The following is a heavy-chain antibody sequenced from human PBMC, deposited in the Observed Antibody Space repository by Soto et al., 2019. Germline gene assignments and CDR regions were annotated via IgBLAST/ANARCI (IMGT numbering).Heavy chain of an antibody. CDR3: ARSREMYYYDSSGYYAH. D-gene: IGHD3-22*01. Sequence: SETLSLTCTVSGDSISTSYYWNWIRQSPGRELEWIGYVSFSGSTSYNPSLKSRVTISVDTSKNQLSLKLSSVTAADTAVYYCARSREMYYYDSSGYYAHWGQGTLVT. V-gene: IGHV4-59*01. CDR2: VSFSGST. CDR1: GDSISTSYY. J-gene: IGHJ4*02.